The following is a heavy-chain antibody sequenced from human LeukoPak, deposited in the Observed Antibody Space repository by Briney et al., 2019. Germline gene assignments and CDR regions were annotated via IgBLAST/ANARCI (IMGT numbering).Heavy chain of an antibody. Sequence: PGGSLRLSCAASGFTFSSYAMHWVRQAPGKGLEWVSAISGSGGSTYYADSVKGRFTISRDNSKNTLYLQMNSLRAEDTAVYYCAKDEAGVGFWSGYDYYYYGMDVWGQGTTVTVSS. J-gene: IGHJ6*02. D-gene: IGHD3-3*01. V-gene: IGHV3-23*01. CDR2: ISGSGGST. CDR3: AKDEAGVGFWSGYDYYYYGMDV. CDR1: GFTFSSYA.